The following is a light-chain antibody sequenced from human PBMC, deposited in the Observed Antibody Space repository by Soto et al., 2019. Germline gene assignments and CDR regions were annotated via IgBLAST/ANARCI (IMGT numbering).Light chain of an antibody. V-gene: IGLV2-14*01. J-gene: IGLJ2*01. CDR2: EVS. CDR3: SSYTSSSIV. CDR1: SSDVGGYNY. Sequence: QSVLTQPASVSGSPGQSITISCTGTSSDVGGYNYVSWYQQHPGKAPKLMIYEVSNRPSGVSNRFSGSKSGNTASLTISGLQAEDEDDYYCSSYTSSSIVFGGGTQLTVL.